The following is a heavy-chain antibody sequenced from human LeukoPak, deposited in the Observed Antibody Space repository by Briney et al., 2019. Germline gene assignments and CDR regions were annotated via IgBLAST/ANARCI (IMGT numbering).Heavy chain of an antibody. CDR1: GYTFTCYG. CDR2: ISAYNGNT. V-gene: IGHV1-18*01. Sequence: ASVKVSCKASGYTFTCYGISWVRQAPGQGLEWMGWISAYNGNTNYAQKLQGRVTMTTDTSTSTAYMELRSLRSDDTAVYYCARDRITMIVVVIDIDYWGQGTLVTVSS. J-gene: IGHJ4*02. D-gene: IGHD3-22*01. CDR3: ARDRITMIVVVIDIDY.